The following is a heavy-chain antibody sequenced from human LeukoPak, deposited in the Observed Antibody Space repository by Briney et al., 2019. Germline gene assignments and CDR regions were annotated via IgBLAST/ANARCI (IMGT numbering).Heavy chain of an antibody. J-gene: IGHJ4*02. CDR1: GYTFTGYY. CDR2: INPNSGGT. Sequence: ASVKVSCKASGYTFTGYYMHWVRQAPGQGREWMGWINPNSGGTNYAQKFQGRVTMTRDTSISTAYMELSRLRSDDTAVYYCARVPHMVRGDWSFDYWGQGTLVTVSS. D-gene: IGHD3-10*01. CDR3: ARVPHMVRGDWSFDY. V-gene: IGHV1-2*02.